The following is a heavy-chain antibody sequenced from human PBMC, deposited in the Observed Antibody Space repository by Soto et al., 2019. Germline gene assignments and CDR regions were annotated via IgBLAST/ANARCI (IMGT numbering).Heavy chain of an antibody. D-gene: IGHD3-3*01. J-gene: IGHJ6*02. CDR2: ISWNSGSI. CDR1: GFTFDDYA. V-gene: IGHV3-9*01. CDR3: AAPSGVVIGFYGMDV. Sequence: GGSLRLSCAASGFTFDDYAMHWVRQAPGKGLEWVSGISWNSGSIGYADSVKGRFTISRDNAKNSLYLQMNSLRAEDTALYYCAAPSGVVIGFYGMDVWGQGTTVTVSS.